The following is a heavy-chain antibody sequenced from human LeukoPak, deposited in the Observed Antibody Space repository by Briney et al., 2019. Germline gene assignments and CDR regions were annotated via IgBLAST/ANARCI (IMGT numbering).Heavy chain of an antibody. CDR1: GGSVSSYY. D-gene: IGHD2-2*01. V-gene: IGHV4-59*02. CDR2: LSHSGSS. J-gene: IGHJ3*02. Sequence: PSETLSLTCTVSGGSVSSYYWSWIRRPPGRGLEWIAYLSHSGSSDSNPSLTSRVTTLVVTSKNQFSLKLTSVTAADTAVYYCARARYANAWYAFDIWGHGTMVTVSS. CDR3: ARARYANAWYAFDI.